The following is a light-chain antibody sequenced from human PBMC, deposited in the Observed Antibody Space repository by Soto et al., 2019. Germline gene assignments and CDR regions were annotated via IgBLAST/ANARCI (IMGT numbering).Light chain of an antibody. CDR3: QQYGTSLPVT. CDR1: QSVSSSY. CDR2: AAS. Sequence: EIVMTQSPATLSVSPGERATLSCRASQSVSSSYLVWHQQKPGQAPRLLIYAASRRATGIPDRFSGSGSGTDFTLTISRLEPEDFAVYYCQQYGTSLPVTFGQGTRLEIK. J-gene: IGKJ5*01. V-gene: IGKV3-20*01.